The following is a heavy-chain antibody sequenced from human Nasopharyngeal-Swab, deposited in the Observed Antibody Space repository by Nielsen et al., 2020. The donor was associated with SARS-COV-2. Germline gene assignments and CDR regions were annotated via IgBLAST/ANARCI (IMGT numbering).Heavy chain of an antibody. D-gene: IGHD2-15*01. CDR3: ARELGYCSGGSCRYYYYYGMDV. J-gene: IGHJ6*02. Sequence: GESLKISCAASGFTFSSYAMHWVRQAPGKGLEWVVVISYDGSNKYYADSVKGRFTISRDNSKNTLYLQMNSLRAEDTAVYYCARELGYCSGGSCRYYYYYGMDVWGQGTTVTVSS. V-gene: IGHV3-30-3*01. CDR2: ISYDGSNK. CDR1: GFTFSSYA.